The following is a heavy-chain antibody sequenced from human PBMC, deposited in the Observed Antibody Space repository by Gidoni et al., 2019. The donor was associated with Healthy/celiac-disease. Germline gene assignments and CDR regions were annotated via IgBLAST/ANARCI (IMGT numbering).Heavy chain of an antibody. CDR1: GFTFSSYG. Sequence: QVQLVESGGGVVQPGRSLRLSCAASGFTFSSYGMHWVRQAPGKGLEWVAVIWYDGSNKYYADSVKGRFTISRDNSKNTLYLQMNSLRAEDTAVYYCARVSYEWLQYGVFDYWGQGTLVTVSS. V-gene: IGHV3-33*01. CDR2: IWYDGSNK. D-gene: IGHD5-12*01. J-gene: IGHJ4*02. CDR3: ARVSYEWLQYGVFDY.